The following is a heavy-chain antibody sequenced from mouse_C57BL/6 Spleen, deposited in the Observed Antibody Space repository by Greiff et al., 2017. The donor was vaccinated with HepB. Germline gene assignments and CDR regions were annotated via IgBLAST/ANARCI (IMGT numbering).Heavy chain of an antibody. CDR2: IYPGGGYT. D-gene: IGHD1-1*01. J-gene: IGHJ2*01. V-gene: IGHV1-63*01. CDR3: ARGTTVVSKRDYFDY. Sequence: VQLQQSGAELVRPGTSVKMSCKASGYTFTNYWIGWAKQRPGHGLEWIGDIYPGGGYTNYNEKFKGKATLTADKSSSTAYMQFSSLTSEDSAIYYCARGTTVVSKRDYFDYWGQGTTLTVSS. CDR1: GYTFTNYW.